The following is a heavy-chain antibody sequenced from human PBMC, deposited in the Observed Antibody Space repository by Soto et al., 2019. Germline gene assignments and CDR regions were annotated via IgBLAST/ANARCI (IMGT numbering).Heavy chain of an antibody. V-gene: IGHV1-69*06. J-gene: IGHJ3*01. D-gene: IGHD1-26*01. CDR3: AREGASIVGATGALDV. CDR2: IIPIYGTA. CDR1: GGTFSTYP. Sequence: QVQLVQSGAEVKRPGSSVKISCTASGGTFSTYPVHWVRQAPGQGLEWMGAIIPIYGTANFAQKFQGRVTLTADKSTTTAYMELRRLQSEDTAVYYCAREGASIVGATGALDVWGQGTMVSVSS.